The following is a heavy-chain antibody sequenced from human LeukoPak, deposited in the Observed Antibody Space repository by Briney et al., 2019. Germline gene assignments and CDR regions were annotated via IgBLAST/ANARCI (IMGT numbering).Heavy chain of an antibody. V-gene: IGHV3-48*03. D-gene: IGHD6-13*01. CDR2: ISSSGSTI. CDR3: ARARSSWYSIPLLDY. CDR1: GFTFSSYE. Sequence: GGSLRLSCAASGFTFSSYEMNWVRQAPGKGLEWVSYISSSGSTIYYADSVKGRFTISRDNAKNSLYLQMNSLRAEDTAVYYCARARSSWYSIPLLDYWGQGTLVTVPS. J-gene: IGHJ4*02.